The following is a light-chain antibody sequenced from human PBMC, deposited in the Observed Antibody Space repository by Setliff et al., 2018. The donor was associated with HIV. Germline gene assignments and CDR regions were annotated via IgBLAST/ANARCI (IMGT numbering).Light chain of an antibody. V-gene: IGLV2-23*02. CDR1: NSDIGTYDL. CDR2: EVK. CDR3: SSYTGSDTFDV. J-gene: IGLJ1*01. Sequence: GSPGQAITISCTGNNSDIGTYDLVSWYQQHPGRAPKLTIFEVKRRPSGVSNRFSGSKSGNTASLTISGLQAEDEATYFCSSYTGSDTFDVFGTVTKVTVL.